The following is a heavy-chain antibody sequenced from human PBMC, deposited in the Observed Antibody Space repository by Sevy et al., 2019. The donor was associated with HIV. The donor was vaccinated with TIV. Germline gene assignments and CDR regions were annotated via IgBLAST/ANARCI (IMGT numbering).Heavy chain of an antibody. D-gene: IGHD1-26*01. V-gene: IGHV4-39*01. CDR3: ERRRVAGATRYYFDY. J-gene: IGHJ4*02. Sequence: SETLSLTCTVSGGSISSSSYYWGWIRQPPGKGMEWIGSIYYSGRTYYNPSLKSRITISVDTSKNQFYLKLSPVTAADTDVYYCERRRVAGATRYYFDYWGQGTLVTVSS. CDR2: IYYSGRT. CDR1: GGSISSSSYY.